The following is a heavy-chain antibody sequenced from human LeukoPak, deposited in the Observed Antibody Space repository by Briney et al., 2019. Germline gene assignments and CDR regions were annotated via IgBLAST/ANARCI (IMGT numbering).Heavy chain of an antibody. CDR1: GGTFSSHA. Sequence: SVKVSCKASGGTFSSHAISWVRQAPGQGLEWMGRIIPILGIANYAQKFQGRVTITADKSTSTAYMELSSLRSEDTAVYYCARGSIAAAGPYYFDYWGQGTLVTVSS. CDR3: ARGSIAAAGPYYFDY. J-gene: IGHJ4*02. D-gene: IGHD6-13*01. CDR2: IIPILGIA. V-gene: IGHV1-69*04.